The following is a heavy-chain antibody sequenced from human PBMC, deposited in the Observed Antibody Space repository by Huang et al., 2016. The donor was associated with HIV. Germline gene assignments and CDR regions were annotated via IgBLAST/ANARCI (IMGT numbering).Heavy chain of an antibody. J-gene: IGHJ4*02. CDR2: ISAYNGNT. D-gene: IGHD3-22*01. V-gene: IGHV1-18*01. CDR3: ARDETYYYDSSGFDY. Sequence: QVQLVQSGAEVKKPGASVKVSCKASGYTFTSYGISWVRQAPGQGLEWMGWISAYNGNTNNARKLQGRVTMTTDTSTSTAYMELRSLRSDDTAVYYCARDETYYYDSSGFDYWGQGTLVTVSS. CDR1: GYTFTSYG.